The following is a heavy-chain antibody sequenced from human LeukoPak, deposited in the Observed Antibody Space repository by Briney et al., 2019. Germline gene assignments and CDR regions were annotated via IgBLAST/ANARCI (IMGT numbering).Heavy chain of an antibody. V-gene: IGHV4-59*11. D-gene: IGHD3-10*01. CDR1: GGSISPLY. Sequence: PSETLSLTCTVSGGSISPLYWSWIRQPPGKGLEFIGYIYYSGSTNFNPSLKSRVTLSVDTSKNQIPLKLNSVTAADTAVYYCARGGVAAKYYFDFWGQGTLVTVSS. CDR2: IYYSGST. J-gene: IGHJ4*02. CDR3: ARGGVAAKYYFDF.